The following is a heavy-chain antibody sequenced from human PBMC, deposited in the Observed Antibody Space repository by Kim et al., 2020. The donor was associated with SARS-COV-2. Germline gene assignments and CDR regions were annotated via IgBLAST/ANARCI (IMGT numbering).Heavy chain of an antibody. CDR1: GFTFSSYG. V-gene: IGHV3-30*02. CDR3: AKIGRGGSGPFDY. CDR2: ICLDGRNK. D-gene: IGHD3-16*01. Sequence: GGSLRLSCAASGFTFSSYGMHWVRQSPFKGLGGLGFICLDGRNKDYVESVKGRFTISRENSKNRLHLQLNSLRVEDTAVYYCAKIGRGGSGPFDYWGQGTLVTVSS. J-gene: IGHJ4*02.